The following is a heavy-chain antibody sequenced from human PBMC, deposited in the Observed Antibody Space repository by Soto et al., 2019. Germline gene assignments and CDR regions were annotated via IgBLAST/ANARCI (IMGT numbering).Heavy chain of an antibody. J-gene: IGHJ6*02. V-gene: IGHV4-39*02. CDR2: IYYSVST. Sequence: SETLSLTCTVSCGSISSSRYYWGWIRQPPGKGLEWSGSIYYSVSTYYNPSLKSRVTISVDTSKNQFSLKLSSVTAADTAVYYCAREVTDYYYYGMDVWGQGTTVTVSS. CDR1: CGSISSSRYY. D-gene: IGHD3-10*01. CDR3: AREVTDYYYYGMDV.